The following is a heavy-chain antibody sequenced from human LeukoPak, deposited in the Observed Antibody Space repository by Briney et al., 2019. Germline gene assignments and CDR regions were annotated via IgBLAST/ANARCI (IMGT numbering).Heavy chain of an antibody. CDR3: AREIPGARNAFDI. D-gene: IGHD2-2*01. CDR1: GFTFTDYY. J-gene: IGHJ3*02. CDR2: ITNSGTTI. V-gene: IGHV3-11*04. Sequence: GGSLRLSCVASGFTFTDYYMSWIRQAPGKGLEWVSYITNSGTTIYYADSVKGRFTISRGNAKNSLYLQMNSLRAEDTALYYCAREIPGARNAFDIWGQGTMVTVSS.